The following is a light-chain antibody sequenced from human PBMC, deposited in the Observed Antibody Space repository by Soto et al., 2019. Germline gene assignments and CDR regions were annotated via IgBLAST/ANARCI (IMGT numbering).Light chain of an antibody. CDR2: DAS. CDR3: QHLGT. J-gene: IGKJ1*01. Sequence: IQMTQSPSTLSASVGDRVTITCRASQSISSWLAWYQQKPGKAPKLLIYDASSLESGVPSRFSGSGSGTEFTLTISSLQPDDFATYYCQHLGTFGQGTKVDIK. CDR1: QSISSW. V-gene: IGKV1-5*01.